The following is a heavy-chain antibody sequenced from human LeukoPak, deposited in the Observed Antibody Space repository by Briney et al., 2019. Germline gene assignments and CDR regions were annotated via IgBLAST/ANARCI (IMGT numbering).Heavy chain of an antibody. J-gene: IGHJ2*01. CDR2: ISGYNGNA. CDR1: GYSVSRYG. D-gene: IGHD2-8*02. V-gene: IGHV1-18*01. Sequence: ASVRVSCKASGYSVSRYGISWVRQAPGQGLEGMGWISGYNGNAIYAQKLQGRFTMTTDTSTSTAYMGMRSLRSEDTAVYYWARAGYCNGGDCYSWSFDLWGRGTLVTVSS. CDR3: ARAGYCNGGDCYSWSFDL.